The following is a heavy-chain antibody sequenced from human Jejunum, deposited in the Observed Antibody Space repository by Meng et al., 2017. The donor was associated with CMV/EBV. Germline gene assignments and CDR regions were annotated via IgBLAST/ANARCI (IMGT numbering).Heavy chain of an antibody. CDR1: GYTFLGSF. Sequence: SGYTFLGSFIHWLRQAPGQGPEWVGWINPNSGVPKYAHKFQGRVTMTRDTSATTAYMELSGLTSNDTAVYYCAKSGFSYGHWLDPWGQGTLVTVSS. CDR2: INPNSGVP. CDR3: AKSGFSYGHWLDP. J-gene: IGHJ5*02. D-gene: IGHD5-18*01. V-gene: IGHV1-2*02.